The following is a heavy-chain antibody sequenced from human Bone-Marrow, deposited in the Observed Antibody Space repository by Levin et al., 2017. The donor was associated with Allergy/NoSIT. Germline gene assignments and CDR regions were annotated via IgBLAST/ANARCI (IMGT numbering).Heavy chain of an antibody. D-gene: IGHD5-12*01. CDR3: AHTRLLVDITSAGEKWFDP. CDR2: IYWDDDK. V-gene: IGHV2-5*02. Sequence: SGPTLVKPTQTLTLTCTFSGFSLSSSGVGVGWIRQPPGKALEWLALIYWDDDKRYSPSLRSRLTISKDTSKNQVVLRMTDMDPVGTATYYCAHTRLLVDITSAGEKWFDPWGQGTLVTVSS. CDR1: GFSLSSSGVG. J-gene: IGHJ5*02.